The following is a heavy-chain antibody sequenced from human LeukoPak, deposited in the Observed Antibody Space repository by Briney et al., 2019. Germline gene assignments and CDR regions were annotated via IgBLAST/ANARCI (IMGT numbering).Heavy chain of an antibody. Sequence: GGSLRLSCAASGFTFSSYAMSWVRQAPGKGLEWVSAISGSGGSTYYADSVKGRFTISRDNSKNTLYLQMNSLRAEDTAVYYCAKSTDYCGGDCYDDDVFDIWGQGTMVTVS. CDR2: ISGSGGST. J-gene: IGHJ3*02. CDR3: AKSTDYCGGDCYDDDVFDI. CDR1: GFTFSSYA. D-gene: IGHD2-21*02. V-gene: IGHV3-23*01.